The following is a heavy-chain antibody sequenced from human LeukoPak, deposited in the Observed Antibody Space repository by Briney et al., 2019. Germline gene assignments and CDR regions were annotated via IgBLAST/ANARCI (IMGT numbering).Heavy chain of an antibody. D-gene: IGHD3-10*01. CDR1: GGSISSYY. CDR3: ARSDGSGSYSPDYYYGMDV. V-gene: IGHV4-59*01. Sequence: SETLSLTCTVSGGSISSYYWSWIRQPPGKGLEWIGYIYYSGSTNYNPSLKSRVTISVDTSKNQFSPKLSSVTAADTAVYYCARSDGSGSYSPDYYYGMDVWGQGTLVTVSS. CDR2: IYYSGST. J-gene: IGHJ6*02.